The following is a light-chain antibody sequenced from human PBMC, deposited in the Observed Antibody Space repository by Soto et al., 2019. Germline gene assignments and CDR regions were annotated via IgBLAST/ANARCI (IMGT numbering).Light chain of an antibody. CDR2: SNT. CDR3: AAWDDSRNAVV. Sequence: QSVLTQPPSASGTPGQTIAISCSGGSSNIGSHTVNWYQQLPGTAPRLLIYSNTQRPSGVPDRFSGAKSGTSASLAISGLQSEYEGDYYCAAWDDSRNAVVFGGGTQLTVL. CDR1: SSNIGSHT. J-gene: IGLJ2*01. V-gene: IGLV1-44*01.